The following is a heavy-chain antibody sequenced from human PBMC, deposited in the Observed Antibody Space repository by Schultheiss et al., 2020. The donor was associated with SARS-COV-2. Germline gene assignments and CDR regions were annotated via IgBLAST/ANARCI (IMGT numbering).Heavy chain of an antibody. Sequence: SGPTLVKPTQTLTLTCTFSGFAVTSSGVGVGWIRQPPGKALEWLALIDWEDTKYYSTSLKTRLTISKDTSKNQVFLTMTNMDPVDTATYYCARTRGVYTLGRWFDPWGQGTLVTVSS. J-gene: IGHJ5*02. CDR3: ARTRGVYTLGRWFDP. D-gene: IGHD5/OR15-5a*01. V-gene: IGHV2-70*01. CDR2: IDWEDTK. CDR1: GFAVTSSGVG.